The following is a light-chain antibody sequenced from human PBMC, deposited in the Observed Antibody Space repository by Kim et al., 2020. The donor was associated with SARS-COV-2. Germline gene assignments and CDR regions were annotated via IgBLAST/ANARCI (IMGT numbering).Light chain of an antibody. CDR2: GAS. Sequence: EIVLTQSPGTLSLSPGERATLSCRASQSVSSSYLAWYQQKPGQAPRLLIYGASSRATGIPDRFSGSGSGTDFTLTISRLEPEDFAVYYCQQYGSSHYTFGQGTELEI. J-gene: IGKJ2*01. CDR3: QQYGSSHYT. CDR1: QSVSSSY. V-gene: IGKV3-20*01.